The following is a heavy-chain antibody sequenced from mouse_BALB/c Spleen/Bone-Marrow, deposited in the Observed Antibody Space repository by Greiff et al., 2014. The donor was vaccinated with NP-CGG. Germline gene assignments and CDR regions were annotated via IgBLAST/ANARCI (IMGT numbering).Heavy chain of an antibody. CDR1: GYTFTSYW. J-gene: IGHJ2*01. Sequence: SVAELARPGAPVKLSCKASGYTFTSYWMQWVKQRPGQGLEWIGVIYPGDGYTRYTQKFKGKATLTADKSSSTAYMQLSSLASEDSAVYHCARKNGSFDYWGQGTTLTVSS. CDR2: IYPGDGYT. CDR3: ARKNGSFDY. D-gene: IGHD1-1*02. V-gene: IGHV1-87*01.